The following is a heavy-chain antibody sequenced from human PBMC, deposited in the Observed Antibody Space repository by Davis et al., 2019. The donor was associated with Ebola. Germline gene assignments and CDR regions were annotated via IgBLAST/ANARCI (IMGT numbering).Heavy chain of an antibody. CDR1: GGSISYYS. V-gene: IGHV4-30-2*01. Sequence: MPSETLSLTCTVSGGSISYYSWSWIRQPPGKGLEWIGYIYHSGSTYYNPSLKSRVTISVDRSKNQFSLKLSSVTAADTAVYYCARDLWDYYYGMDVWGKGTTVTVSS. CDR2: IYHSGST. D-gene: IGHD1-26*01. CDR3: ARDLWDYYYGMDV. J-gene: IGHJ6*04.